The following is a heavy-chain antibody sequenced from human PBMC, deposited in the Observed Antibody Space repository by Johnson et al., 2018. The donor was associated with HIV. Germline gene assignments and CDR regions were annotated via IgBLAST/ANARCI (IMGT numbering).Heavy chain of an antibody. CDR2: IWYDGDIT. Sequence: QVQLMESGGGLVQPGGSLRLSCAASGFTFSSYAMSWVRQAPGKGLEWVAVIWYDGDITYYVDSVKGRFTISRDNSKNTLYLQMNSLRTEDTAMYYCAKGHSSGYPKDAFDIWGRWTIVTVSS. CDR1: GFTFSSYA. J-gene: IGHJ3*02. CDR3: AKGHSSGYPKDAFDI. V-gene: IGHV3-30*02. D-gene: IGHD3-22*01.